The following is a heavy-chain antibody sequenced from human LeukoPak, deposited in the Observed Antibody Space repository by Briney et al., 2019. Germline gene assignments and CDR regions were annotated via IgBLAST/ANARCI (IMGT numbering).Heavy chain of an antibody. Sequence: PSETLSLTCTVSGGSISSSSYYWGWIRQPPGKGLEWIGSIYYSGSTYYNPSLKSRVTISVDTSKNQFPLKLSSVTAADTAVYYCARLSYSSGVDYWGQGTLVTVSS. CDR2: IYYSGST. V-gene: IGHV4-39*06. CDR1: GGSISSSSYY. D-gene: IGHD6-19*01. J-gene: IGHJ4*02. CDR3: ARLSYSSGVDY.